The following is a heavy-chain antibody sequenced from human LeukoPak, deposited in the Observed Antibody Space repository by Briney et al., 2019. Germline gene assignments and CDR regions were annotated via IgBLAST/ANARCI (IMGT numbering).Heavy chain of an antibody. J-gene: IGHJ4*02. CDR3: ARHHYDYGDHYYFDY. CDR1: GGSISSYY. D-gene: IGHD4-17*01. CDR2: IYYSGST. Sequence: SETLSLTCTVSGGSISSYYWSWIRQPPGKGLEWIRYIYYSGSTNHNPSLKSRVTISVDTSKNQFSLKLSSVTAADTAVYYCARHHYDYGDHYYFDYWGQGTLVTVSS. V-gene: IGHV4-59*08.